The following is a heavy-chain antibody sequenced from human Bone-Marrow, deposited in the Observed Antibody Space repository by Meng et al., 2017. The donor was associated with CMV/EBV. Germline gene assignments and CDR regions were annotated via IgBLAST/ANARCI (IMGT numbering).Heavy chain of an antibody. V-gene: IGHV3-23*01. J-gene: IGHJ3*02. CDR2: INGGGGGT. D-gene: IGHD3-22*01. CDR1: GFNFNFYA. CDR3: AKPPTMKIVPDTFHI. Sequence: GESLKISCAASGFNFNFYAMSWVRQAPGKGLQWVSGINGGGGGTYYTDSVKGRFAISRDNSKNMLYLQTNSLRAEDTAIYYCAKPPTMKIVPDTFHIWGQGTMVTVSS.